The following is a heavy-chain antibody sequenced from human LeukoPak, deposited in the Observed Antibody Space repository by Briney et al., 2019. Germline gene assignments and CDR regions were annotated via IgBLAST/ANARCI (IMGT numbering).Heavy chain of an antibody. CDR2: INHSGST. D-gene: IGHD1-1*01. Sequence: SETLSLTCAVYGGSFSGYYWSWIRQPPGKGLEWIGGINHSGSTNYNPSLKSRVTISVDTSKNQFSLKLSSVTAADTAVYYCARKGRRGPRGWFDPWGQGTLVTVSS. CDR3: ARKGRRGPRGWFDP. J-gene: IGHJ5*02. CDR1: GGSFSGYY. V-gene: IGHV4-34*01.